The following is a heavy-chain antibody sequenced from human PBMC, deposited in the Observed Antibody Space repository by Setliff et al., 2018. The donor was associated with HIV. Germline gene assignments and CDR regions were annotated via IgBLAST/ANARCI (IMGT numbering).Heavy chain of an antibody. D-gene: IGHD2-2*01. Sequence: GGSLRLSCAASGFTVSSNYMSWVRQAPGKGLEWVSVIYSGGSTYYADSVKGRFTISRDNSKNTVYLQMNSLRAEDTAVYYCARGYCSSTTCLYYFDYWGQGTLVTVSS. V-gene: IGHV3-66*01. CDR1: GFTVSSNY. J-gene: IGHJ4*02. CDR3: ARGYCSSTTCLYYFDY. CDR2: IYSGGST.